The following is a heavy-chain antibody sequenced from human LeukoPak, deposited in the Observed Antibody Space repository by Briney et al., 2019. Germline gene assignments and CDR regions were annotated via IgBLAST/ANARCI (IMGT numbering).Heavy chain of an antibody. D-gene: IGHD4-11*01. Sequence: ASVKVSCMPSGYTFTGYYLHWVRQAPGQEPEWMGWIRPNSGGTGYALKFQGRVTMTRDTSISTAYMELRSLRPDDTACYYCVRAASGFYDYNFDYWGQGTLVTVSS. CDR1: GYTFTGYY. CDR2: IRPNSGGT. V-gene: IGHV1-2*02. CDR3: VRAASGFYDYNFDY. J-gene: IGHJ4*02.